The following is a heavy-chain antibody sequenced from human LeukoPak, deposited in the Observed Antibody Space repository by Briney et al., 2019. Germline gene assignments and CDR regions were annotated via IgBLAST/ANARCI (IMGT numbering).Heavy chain of an antibody. CDR3: ARERGTIVGTASSLSHAFDV. CDR2: IYYSGST. CDR1: SGSISSYY. V-gene: IGHV4-59*01. J-gene: IGHJ3*01. D-gene: IGHD1-26*01. Sequence: SETLSLTCTVSSGSISSYYWSWIRQPPGKGLEWIGCIYYSGSTNYNPSLKSRVTISVDTSKDQFSLKLTSVTAADTAVYYCARERGTIVGTASSLSHAFDVWGQGTMVTVSS.